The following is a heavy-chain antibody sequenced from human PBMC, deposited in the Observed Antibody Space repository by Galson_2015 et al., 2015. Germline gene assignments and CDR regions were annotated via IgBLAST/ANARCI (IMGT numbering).Heavy chain of an antibody. CDR1: GFTFNSYW. V-gene: IGHV3-74*01. CDR2: INSDGSSI. CDR3: TRAWNFDL. J-gene: IGHJ2*01. Sequence: SLRLSCAASGFTFNSYWMHWVRHAPGKGLVWVSRINSDGSSISYADSVKGRFTISRDNAKNTLYLQMNSLRAEDTAVYYCTRAWNFDLWGRGTLVTVSS.